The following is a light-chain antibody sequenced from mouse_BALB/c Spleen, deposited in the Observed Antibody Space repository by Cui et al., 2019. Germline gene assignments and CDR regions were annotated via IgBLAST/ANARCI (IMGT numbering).Light chain of an antibody. J-gene: IGKJ4*01. Sequence: QIVLTQSPAIMSASPGERVTMTCSASSSVSSSYLYWYQQKSGSSPKLWIYSISNLASGVPARFSGSGSGTSYSLTISSMEAEDAATYYCQQWSSNPPITFGSGTKLEIK. CDR3: QQWSSNPPIT. V-gene: IGKV4-79*01. CDR2: SIS. CDR1: SSVSSSY.